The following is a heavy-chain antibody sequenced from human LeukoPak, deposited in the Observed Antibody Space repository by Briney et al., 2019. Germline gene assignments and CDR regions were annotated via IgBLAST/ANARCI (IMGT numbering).Heavy chain of an antibody. V-gene: IGHV4-34*01. CDR1: GGSFSGYY. CDR3: ARGSRIKTWFDP. J-gene: IGHJ5*02. D-gene: IGHD1-14*01. CDR2: INHSGST. Sequence: SETLSLTCAVYGGSFSGYYWSWIRQPPGKGMVWIGEINHSGSTNYNPSLKSRVTISVDTSKNQFSLKLSSVTAADTAVYYCARGSRIKTWFDPWGQGTLVTVSS.